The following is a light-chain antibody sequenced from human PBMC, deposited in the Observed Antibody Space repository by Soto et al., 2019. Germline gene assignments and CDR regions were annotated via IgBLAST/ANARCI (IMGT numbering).Light chain of an antibody. CDR1: QSVSSIY. CDR2: GAS. CDR3: QQYGSSPIT. J-gene: IGKJ5*01. Sequence: EIVLTQSPGTLSLSPGEGATLSCRASQSVSSIYLAWYQQKPGQTPRLLIYGASSRATGIPDRFSSSGSGTDFTLTITRLEPEDFAVYYCQQYGSSPITFGQGTRLEIE. V-gene: IGKV3-20*01.